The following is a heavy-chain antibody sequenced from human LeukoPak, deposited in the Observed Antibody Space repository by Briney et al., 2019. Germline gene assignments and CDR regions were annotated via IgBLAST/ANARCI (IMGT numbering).Heavy chain of an antibody. CDR2: IYENGGTT. CDR3: ARDIFKATVTTDY. Sequence: PGGSLRLSCVGSGFTFRSHAMSWVRQAPEKGLEFVSGIYENGGTTYYADSVKGRFSISRDNSKNTLYLQMNSLRAEDTAVYYCARDIFKATVTTDYWGQGTLVTVSS. J-gene: IGHJ4*02. V-gene: IGHV3-23*01. CDR1: GFTFRSHA. D-gene: IGHD4-17*01.